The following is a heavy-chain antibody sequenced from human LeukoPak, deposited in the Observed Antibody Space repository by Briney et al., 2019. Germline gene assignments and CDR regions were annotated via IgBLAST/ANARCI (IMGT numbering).Heavy chain of an antibody. J-gene: IGHJ4*02. CDR2: ISSSSSTT. CDR1: GFTFSSYN. CDR3: ARLRLAGSYYVDIFDY. Sequence: GGSLRLSCAASGFTFSSYNMNWVRQAPGKGLEWVSYISSSSSTTYYADSVKGRFTISRDNAKNSLYLQMNSLRAEDTAVYYCARLRLAGSYYVDIFDYWGQGTLVTVSS. V-gene: IGHV3-48*01. D-gene: IGHD1-26*01.